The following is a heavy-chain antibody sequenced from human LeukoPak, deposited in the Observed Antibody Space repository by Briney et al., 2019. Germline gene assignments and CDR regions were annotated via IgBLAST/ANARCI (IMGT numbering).Heavy chain of an antibody. J-gene: IGHJ6*02. CDR2: INHSGST. D-gene: IGHD3-16*01. V-gene: IGHV4-4*02. CDR1: GFSLSTSGMG. Sequence: ESGPALVKPTQTLTLTCSFSGFSLSTSGMGVIWIRQPPGKGLEWIGEINHSGSTNYNPSLKSRVTISVDTSKNQFSLKLSSVTAADTAVYYCARLPRLRLGSLNAYYYYGMDVWGQGTTVTVSS. CDR3: ARLPRLRLGSLNAYYYYGMDV.